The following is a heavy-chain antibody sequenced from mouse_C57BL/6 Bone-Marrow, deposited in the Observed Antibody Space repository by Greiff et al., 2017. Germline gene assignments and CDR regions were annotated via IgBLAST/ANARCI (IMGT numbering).Heavy chain of an antibody. CDR2: IYPGVGDT. V-gene: IGHV1-82*01. CDR3: ASPRYYYGSSYVFDY. D-gene: IGHD1-1*01. Sequence: VQLQQSGPELVKPGASVKISCKASGYAFSSSWMNWVKQRPGKGLEWIGRIYPGVGDTNYNGKFKGKATLTADKSSSTAYMQLSSLTSEDSAVYFCASPRYYYGSSYVFDYWGQGTTLTVSS. J-gene: IGHJ2*01. CDR1: GYAFSSSW.